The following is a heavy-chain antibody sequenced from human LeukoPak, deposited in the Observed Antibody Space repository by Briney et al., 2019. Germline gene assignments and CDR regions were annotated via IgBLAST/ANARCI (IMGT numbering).Heavy chain of an antibody. Sequence: SETLSLTCSVSGGSISSGGYSWSWIRQPPGKGLEWIGYIYHSGSTYYNPSLKSRVTISVDRSKNQFSLKLSSVTAADTAVYYCARDKHRALDYWGQGTLVTVSS. CDR3: ARDKHRALDY. V-gene: IGHV4-30-2*01. CDR1: GGSISSGGYS. D-gene: IGHD2-21*01. CDR2: IYHSGST. J-gene: IGHJ4*02.